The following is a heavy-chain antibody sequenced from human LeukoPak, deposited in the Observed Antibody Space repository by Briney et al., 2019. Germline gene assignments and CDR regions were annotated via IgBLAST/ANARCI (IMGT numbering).Heavy chain of an antibody. CDR2: ISYDGSNK. Sequence: SGGSLRLSCAASGFTFSSYAMHWVRQAPGKGLEWVSVISYDGSNKFYADSVKGRFTLSRDNSKNTLYLQMNSLRIEDTAVYYCGRGSVGFGELNYWGQGTLVTVSS. D-gene: IGHD3-10*01. V-gene: IGHV3-30-3*01. CDR3: GRGSVGFGELNY. J-gene: IGHJ4*02. CDR1: GFTFSSYA.